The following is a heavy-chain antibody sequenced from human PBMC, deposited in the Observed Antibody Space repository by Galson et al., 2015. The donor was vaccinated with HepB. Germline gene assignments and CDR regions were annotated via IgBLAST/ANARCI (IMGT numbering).Heavy chain of an antibody. CDR3: ATPYVYDSSGYYSYYFDY. Sequence: SVKVSCKVSGYTLTELSMHWVRQAPGKGLEWMGGFDPEDGETIYAQKFQGRVTMTEDTSTDTAYMELSSLRSEDTAVYYCATPYVYDSSGYYSYYFDYWGQGTLVTVSS. CDR2: FDPEDGET. J-gene: IGHJ4*02. D-gene: IGHD3-22*01. CDR1: GYTLTELS. V-gene: IGHV1-24*01.